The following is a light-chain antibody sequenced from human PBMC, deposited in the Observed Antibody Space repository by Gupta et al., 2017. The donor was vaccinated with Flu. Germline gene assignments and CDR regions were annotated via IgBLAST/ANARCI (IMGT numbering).Light chain of an antibody. V-gene: IGLV2-14*01. J-gene: IGLJ1*01. CDR2: EVS. CDR3: SSYTSSSLYV. Sequence: SALPQPASVAGSPGQSITISCTGTSSDVGGYNYVSWYQQHPGKAPKLMIYEVSNRPSGVSTRFSGSKSGNTASLTISGLQAEDEADYYCSSYTSSSLYVFGTGTKVTVL. CDR1: SSDVGGYNY.